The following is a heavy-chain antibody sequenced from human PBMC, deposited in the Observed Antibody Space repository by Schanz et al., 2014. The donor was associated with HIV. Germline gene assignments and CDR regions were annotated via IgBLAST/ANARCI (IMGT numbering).Heavy chain of an antibody. D-gene: IGHD3-10*01. V-gene: IGHV3-33*01. Sequence: QVQLVESGGGVVQPGRSLRLSCVASGFSFRTFGMHWFRQAPGKGLEWVALIYYDGTNKYYTDSVKGRFTISRDNSKNTLYLQMNSLRAEDTSVYYCARGFQGFDYWGQGTLVTVSS. CDR1: GFSFRTFG. CDR3: ARGFQGFDY. J-gene: IGHJ4*02. CDR2: IYYDGTNK.